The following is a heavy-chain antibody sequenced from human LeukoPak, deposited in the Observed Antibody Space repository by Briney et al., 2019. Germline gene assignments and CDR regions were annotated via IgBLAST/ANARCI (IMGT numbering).Heavy chain of an antibody. CDR3: AKEPYSSSFNWFDS. CDR2: ISGRVGGT. J-gene: IGHJ5*01. CDR1: GLIFSTYA. V-gene: IGHV3-23*01. D-gene: IGHD6-6*01. Sequence: GGSLRLSCAASGLIFSTYAMSWVRQAPGRGLEWVSAISGRVGGTSYADSVKGRFTISRDNSKNTLYLQMNSLRAEDTAVYYCAKEPYSSSFNWFDSWGQGTLVTVSS.